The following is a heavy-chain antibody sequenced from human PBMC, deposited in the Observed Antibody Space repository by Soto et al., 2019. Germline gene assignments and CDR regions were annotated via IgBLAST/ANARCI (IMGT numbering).Heavy chain of an antibody. Sequence: PGGSLRLSCAASGFTVSSNYMRWVRQAQGKGLEWVSIIYRGGDTYYADSVKGRFTVSRDNSKNTLFLQMNSLRAEDTAVYYCARGSGTTLDYWGQGTLVTVSS. CDR3: ARGSGTTLDY. CDR2: IYRGGDT. J-gene: IGHJ4*02. CDR1: GFTVSSNY. V-gene: IGHV3-53*01. D-gene: IGHD1-26*01.